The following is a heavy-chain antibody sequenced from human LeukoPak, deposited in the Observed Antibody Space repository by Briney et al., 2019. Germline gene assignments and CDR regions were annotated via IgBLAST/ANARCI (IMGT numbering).Heavy chain of an antibody. V-gene: IGHV3-74*01. CDR3: ARATLGGNGYYFDY. J-gene: IGHJ4*02. CDR1: GFTFSYYW. D-gene: IGHD3-10*01. Sequence: PGGSLRLSCAASGFTFSYYWMHWVRQAPGKGLVWVSRINSDGSSTSYADSVKGRFTISRDNAKNTLYLQMNSLRAEDTGVYYCARATLGGNGYYFDYWGQGTLVTVSS. CDR2: INSDGSST.